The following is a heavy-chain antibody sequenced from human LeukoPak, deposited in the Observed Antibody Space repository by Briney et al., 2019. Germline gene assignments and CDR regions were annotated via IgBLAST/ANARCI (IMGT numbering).Heavy chain of an antibody. CDR2: IYYSGST. V-gene: IGHV4-59*01. CDR1: GGSISSYY. CDR3: ARDNSVRDEAWWFNP. Sequence: SETLSLTCTVSGGSISSYYWSWIRQPPGKGLEWIGYIYYSGSTNYNPSLKNRVIISVDTSKNQFSMKLSSVTAADTAVYYCARDNSVRDEAWWFNPWGQGTLVTVSS. J-gene: IGHJ5*02. D-gene: IGHD5-24*01.